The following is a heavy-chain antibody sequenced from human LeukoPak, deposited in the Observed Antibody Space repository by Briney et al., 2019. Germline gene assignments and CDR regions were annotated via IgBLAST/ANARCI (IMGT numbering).Heavy chain of an antibody. CDR1: GGSFSGYY. CDR3: ARGLGYSGSYYDY. CDR2: INHSGST. Sequence: PSETLSLTCAVYGGSFSGYYWSWIRQPPGKGLEWIGEINHSGSTNYNPSLKSRVTISVDTSKNQFSLKLSSVTAADTAVYYCARGLGYSGSYYDYWGQGTLVTVSS. V-gene: IGHV4-34*01. D-gene: IGHD1-26*01. J-gene: IGHJ4*02.